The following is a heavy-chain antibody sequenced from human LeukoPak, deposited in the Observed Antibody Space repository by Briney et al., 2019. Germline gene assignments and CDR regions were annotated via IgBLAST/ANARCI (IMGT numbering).Heavy chain of an antibody. D-gene: IGHD3-22*01. CDR3: ARRATYYYDSSGYFPPDY. CDR2: ISSSSSYI. CDR1: GFTFSSYS. Sequence: MTGGSLRLSCAASGFTFSSYSMNWVRQAPGKGLEWVSSISSSSSYIYYADSVKGRFTISRDNAKNSLYLQMNSLRAEDTAVYYCARRATYYYDSSGYFPPDYWGQGTLVTVSS. V-gene: IGHV3-21*01. J-gene: IGHJ4*02.